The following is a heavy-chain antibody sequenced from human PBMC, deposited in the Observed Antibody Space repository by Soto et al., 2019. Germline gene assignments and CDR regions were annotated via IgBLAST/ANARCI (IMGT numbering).Heavy chain of an antibody. CDR1: GFTFSSYG. Sequence: GGSLTLSCAASGFTFSSYGMHWVRQAPGKGLEWVAVISYDGSNKHYADSVKGRFTISRDNSKNTLYLQMNSLRAEDTAVYYCAKDPGSSSWYFDYWGQGTLVTVSS. J-gene: IGHJ4*02. CDR3: AKDPGSSSWYFDY. CDR2: ISYDGSNK. D-gene: IGHD6-13*01. V-gene: IGHV3-30*18.